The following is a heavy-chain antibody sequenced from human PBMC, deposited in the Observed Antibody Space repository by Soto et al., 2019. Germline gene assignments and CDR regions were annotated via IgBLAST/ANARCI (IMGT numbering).Heavy chain of an antibody. Sequence: ASVKVSCKASGYTFTSYAMHWVRQAPGQRLEWMGWINAGNGNTKYSQKFQGRVTITRDTSASTAYMELSSLRSEDTAVYYCARDLKTTVTTAYYYYGMDVWGQGTTVTVSS. CDR3: ARDLKTTVTTAYYYYGMDV. J-gene: IGHJ6*02. CDR2: INAGNGNT. D-gene: IGHD4-17*01. CDR1: GYTFTSYA. V-gene: IGHV1-3*01.